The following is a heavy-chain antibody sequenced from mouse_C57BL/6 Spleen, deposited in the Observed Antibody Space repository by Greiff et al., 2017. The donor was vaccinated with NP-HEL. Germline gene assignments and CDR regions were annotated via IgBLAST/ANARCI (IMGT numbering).Heavy chain of an antibody. CDR1: GYAFTNYL. CDR2: INPGSGGT. D-gene: IGHD2-2*01. Sequence: QVQLQQSGAELVRPGTSVKVSCKASGYAFTNYLIEWVKQRPGQGLEWIGVINPGSGGTNYNEKFKGKATLTADKSSSTAYMQLSSLTSEDSAVYFRARSGSTMVTTSDYWGQGTTLTVSS. V-gene: IGHV1-54*01. CDR3: ARSGSTMVTTSDY. J-gene: IGHJ2*01.